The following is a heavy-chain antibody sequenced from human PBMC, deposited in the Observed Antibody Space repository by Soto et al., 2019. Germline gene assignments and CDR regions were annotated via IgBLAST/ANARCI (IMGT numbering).Heavy chain of an antibody. CDR2: IFPLTDIP. D-gene: IGHD3-10*01. Sequence: QVQLVQSGAEVKRPGSSVKVSCKASGGTFRNYPINWVRQAPGQGLEWMGSIFPLTDIPDYAQNFQARLTISADKSTSTDYMEMSSLTSDETAMYFCARGPLVVLNYFESWGQGTLVTVSS. J-gene: IGHJ4*02. CDR1: GGTFRNYP. V-gene: IGHV1-69*02. CDR3: ARGPLVVLNYFES.